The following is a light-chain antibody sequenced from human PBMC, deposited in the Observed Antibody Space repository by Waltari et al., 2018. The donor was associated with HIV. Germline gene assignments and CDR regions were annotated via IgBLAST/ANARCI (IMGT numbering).Light chain of an antibody. CDR2: WAS. V-gene: IGKV4-1*01. Sequence: DIIMTQSPESLAVSLGGTATITCKSSRCVLYASNNKNYITWYQQKSGQPPKVLIYWASVRESGVPELFSGSGSGTDFTLTISNLQAEDVAIYYCHQYYSTSWTFGRGTRVEIK. CDR1: RCVLYASNNKNY. J-gene: IGKJ1*01. CDR3: HQYYSTSWT.